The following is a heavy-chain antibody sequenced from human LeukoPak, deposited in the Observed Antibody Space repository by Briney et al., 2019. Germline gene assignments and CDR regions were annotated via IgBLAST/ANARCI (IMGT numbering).Heavy chain of an antibody. D-gene: IGHD3-3*01. Sequence: GGSLRLSCAASGFTFSSYWMSWVRQAPGKGLEWVANIKQDGSEKYYVDSVKGRSTISRDNAKNSLYLQMNSLRAEDTAVYYCARDNSVKLLYDFWSGYYTPNYYFDYWGQGTLVTVSS. CDR3: ARDNSVKLLYDFWSGYYTPNYYFDY. V-gene: IGHV3-7*01. CDR1: GFTFSSYW. J-gene: IGHJ4*02. CDR2: IKQDGSEK.